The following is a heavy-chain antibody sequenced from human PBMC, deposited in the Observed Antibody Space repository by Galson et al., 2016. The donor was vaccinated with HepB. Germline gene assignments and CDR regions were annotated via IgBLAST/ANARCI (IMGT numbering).Heavy chain of an antibody. CDR2: TNRDGSGN. CDR3: ASDYWIY. D-gene: IGHD2-15*01. V-gene: IGHV3-7*01. J-gene: IGHJ4*02. Sequence: SLRLSCAASGFTFSNYWMTWVRQAPGKGLEWVASTNRDGSGNFYVDSVKGRFTVSRDNPNNSLYLHMSSLRAEDTAVYFCASDYWIYWGQGNPVTVSA. CDR1: GFTFSNYW.